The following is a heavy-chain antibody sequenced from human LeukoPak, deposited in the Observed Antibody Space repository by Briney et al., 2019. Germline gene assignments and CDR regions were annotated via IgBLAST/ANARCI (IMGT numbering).Heavy chain of an antibody. CDR1: GGTFSSYA. V-gene: IGHV1-18*01. J-gene: IGHJ6*02. Sequence: ASVKVSCKASGGTFSSYAISWVRQAPGQGLEWMGWISAYNGNTNYAQKLQGRVTMTTDTSTSTAYMELRSLRSDDTAVYYCAREVLDYYYYGMDVWGQGTTVTVSS. CDR3: AREVLDYYYYGMDV. D-gene: IGHD2-8*02. CDR2: ISAYNGNT.